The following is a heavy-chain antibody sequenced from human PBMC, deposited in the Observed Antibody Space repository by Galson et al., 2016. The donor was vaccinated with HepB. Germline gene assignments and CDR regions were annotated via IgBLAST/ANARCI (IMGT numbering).Heavy chain of an antibody. Sequence: TLSPTCIVSGDSIISDSYHYWSWIRQPVGKGLEWVGLIYTTGSTSYNPSLKSRLTMSLDTSKNQFSLELGSVTAADKAIYYCGRELGSWDQGTLVTV. V-gene: IGHV4-61*02. CDR2: IYTTGST. CDR1: GDSIISDSYHY. J-gene: IGHJ4*02. D-gene: IGHD3-16*01. CDR3: GRELGS.